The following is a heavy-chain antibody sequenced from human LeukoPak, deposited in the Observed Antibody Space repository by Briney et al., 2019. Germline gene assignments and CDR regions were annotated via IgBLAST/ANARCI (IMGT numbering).Heavy chain of an antibody. CDR2: INHSGST. CDR3: AREEGGAAGKGFDY. CDR1: GGSISSGDYY. V-gene: IGHV4-30-2*01. Sequence: SQTLSLTCIVSGGSISSGDYYWSWIRQPPGKGLEWIGYINHSGSTYYKPSLKSRVTISVDRSKNHFSLTLSYVTAADTAVYYCAREEGGAAGKGFDYWGQGTPVTVSS. J-gene: IGHJ4*02. D-gene: IGHD6-13*01.